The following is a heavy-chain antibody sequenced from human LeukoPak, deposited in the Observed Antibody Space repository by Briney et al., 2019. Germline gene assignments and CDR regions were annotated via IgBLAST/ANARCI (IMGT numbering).Heavy chain of an antibody. V-gene: IGHV1-2*02. D-gene: IGHD6-19*01. J-gene: IGHJ3*02. CDR2: INPNSGGT. CDR3: ARGDQWLSAFDI. CDR1: GYTFTGYY. Sequence: ASVKVSCKASGYTFTGYYMHWVRQAPGQGLEWMGWINPNSGGTNYAQKFQGRDTMTRDTSISTAYMELSRLRSDDTAVYHCARGDQWLSAFDIWGQGTMVTVSS.